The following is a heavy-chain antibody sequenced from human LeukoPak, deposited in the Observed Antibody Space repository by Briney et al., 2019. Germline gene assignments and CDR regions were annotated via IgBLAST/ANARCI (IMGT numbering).Heavy chain of an antibody. CDR1: GGSFSGYY. D-gene: IGHD3-3*02. CDR2: INHSGST. V-gene: IGHV4-34*01. J-gene: IGHJ4*02. Sequence: SETLSLTCAVYGGSFSGYYWSWIRQPPVKGLEWIGEINHSGSTNYNPSLKSRVTISVDTSKNQFSLKLSSVTAADTAVYYCARLGRIFGVVIISPFDYWGQGTLVTVSS. CDR3: ARLGRIFGVVIISPFDY.